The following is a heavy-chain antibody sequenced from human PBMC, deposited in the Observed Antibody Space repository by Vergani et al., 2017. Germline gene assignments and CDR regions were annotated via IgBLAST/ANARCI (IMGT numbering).Heavy chain of an antibody. J-gene: IGHJ4*02. CDR1: GESIRSGSHY. Sequence: QVKLQESGPGLLKPSQTLSLTCTVSGESIRSGSHYWSWIRQPAGKGPEWIGHIHTGGSTDLNPSFKSRVSISVDTSKSQFSLKLNSVTVADTAVYYCARGTPIFDYWGQGSLVTVSS. D-gene: IGHD5-24*01. CDR3: ARGTPIFDY. V-gene: IGHV4-61*02. CDR2: IHTGGST.